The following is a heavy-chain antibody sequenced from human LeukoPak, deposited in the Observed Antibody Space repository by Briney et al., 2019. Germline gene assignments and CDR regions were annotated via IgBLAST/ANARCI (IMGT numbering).Heavy chain of an antibody. D-gene: IGHD5-18*01. V-gene: IGHV4-59*08. CDR1: GGSISSYY. J-gene: IGHJ4*02. Sequence: SETLSLTCTVSGGSISSYYWSWIRQPPGKGLGWIGYIYYSGSPNYNPSLKSRVTISVDTSKNQFSLKLSSVTAADTAVYYCARHRGGYSYGYLDYWGQGTLVTVSS. CDR2: IYYSGSP. CDR3: ARHRGGYSYGYLDY.